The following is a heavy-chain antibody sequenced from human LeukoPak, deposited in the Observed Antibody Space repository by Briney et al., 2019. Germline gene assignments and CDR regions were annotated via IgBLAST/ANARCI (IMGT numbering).Heavy chain of an antibody. D-gene: IGHD2-15*01. CDR2: IIPIFGTA. CDR1: GGTFSSYA. Sequence: SVKVSCKASGGTFSSYAISWVRQAPGQGLEWMGGIIPIFGTANYAQKFQGRVTITADESTSTAYMELSSLKSEDTAVYYCARSTHCSGGSCYQFDYWGQGTLVTVSS. V-gene: IGHV1-69*01. CDR3: ARSTHCSGGSCYQFDY. J-gene: IGHJ4*02.